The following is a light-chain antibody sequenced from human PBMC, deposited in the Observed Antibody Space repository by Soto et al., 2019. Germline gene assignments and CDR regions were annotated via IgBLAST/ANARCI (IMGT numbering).Light chain of an antibody. V-gene: IGLV2-23*02. J-gene: IGLJ1*01. CDR3: CSYAGSSTFAFYV. Sequence: QSVLTQPASVSGSPGQSITISCIGTSSDVGSYNLVSWYQQHPGKAPKLMIYEVSKRPSGVSNRFSGSKSGNTASLTISGLQAEDEADYYCCSYAGSSTFAFYVFGTGTKVTVL. CDR1: SSDVGSYNL. CDR2: EVS.